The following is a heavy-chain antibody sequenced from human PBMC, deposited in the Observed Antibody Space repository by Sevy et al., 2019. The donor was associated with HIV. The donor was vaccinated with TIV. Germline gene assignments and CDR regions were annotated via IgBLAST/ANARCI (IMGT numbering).Heavy chain of an antibody. CDR2: ISGSGGST. D-gene: IGHD3-22*01. V-gene: IGHV3-23*01. J-gene: IGHJ3*02. CDR1: GFTFSSYA. CDR3: ANSPRYYYDSSGYYFQPAFDI. Sequence: GGSLRLSCAASGFTFSSYAMSWVRQAPGKGLEWVSAISGSGGSTYYADSVKGRFTISRDNSKNTLYLQMNSLRAEDTAVDYCANSPRYYYDSSGYYFQPAFDIWGQGTMVTVSS.